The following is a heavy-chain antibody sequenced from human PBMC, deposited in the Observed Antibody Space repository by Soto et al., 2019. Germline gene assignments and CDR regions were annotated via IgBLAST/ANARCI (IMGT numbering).Heavy chain of an antibody. J-gene: IGHJ4*02. V-gene: IGHV4-59*01. CDR3: ARDHPHSYGIYYFVY. D-gene: IGHD5-18*01. CDR1: GGSISNYY. CDR2: IYSSGST. Sequence: SETLSLTCTVSGGSISNYYWSWIRQPPGKGLEWIGYIYSSGSTNYNPSLKSRVTISADTSKNQVSLKLTSVTAADTAVYYCARDHPHSYGIYYFVYRGQGTLVTVS.